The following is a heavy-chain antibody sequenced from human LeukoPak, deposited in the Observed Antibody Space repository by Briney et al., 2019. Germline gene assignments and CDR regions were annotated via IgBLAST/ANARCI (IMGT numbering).Heavy chain of an antibody. CDR1: GGSFSGYY. J-gene: IGHJ4*02. Sequence: SETLSLTCAVYGGSFSGYYWSWIRQPPGKGLGWIGEINHSGSTNYNPSLKSRVTISVDTSKNQFSLKLSSVTAADTAVYYCARARRQWLVGTNIRGDNPPYYYDYWGQGTLVTVSS. V-gene: IGHV4-34*01. CDR2: INHSGST. CDR3: ARARRQWLVGTNIRGDNPPYYYDY. D-gene: IGHD6-19*01.